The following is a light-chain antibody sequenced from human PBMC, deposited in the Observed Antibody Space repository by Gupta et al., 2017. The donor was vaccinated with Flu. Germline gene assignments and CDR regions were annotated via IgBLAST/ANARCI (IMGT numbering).Light chain of an antibody. V-gene: IGKV1-9*01. CDR3: EQGNYAPFT. CDR2: AAS. J-gene: IGKJ3*01. CDR1: QEISSD. Sequence: PSFFTVSAGDVGTITCRASQEISSDVAWYQQKPGEPPKLLIYAASTLQTVVPSRFSGSGSGTXFTLTIXSRQSEDSATYYCEQGNYAPFTFGXGTKVEIK.